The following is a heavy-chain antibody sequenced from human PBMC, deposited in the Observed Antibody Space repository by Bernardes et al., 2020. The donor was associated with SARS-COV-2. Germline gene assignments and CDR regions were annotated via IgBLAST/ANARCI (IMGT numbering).Heavy chain of an antibody. V-gene: IGHV3-9*01. D-gene: IGHD3-3*02. CDR3: ATLDPFDY. CDR2: ISWNSGSI. Sequence: GGSLRLSCAASGFTFDDYAMHWVRQAPGKGLEWVSGISWNSGSIGYADSVKGRFTISRDNAKNSLYLQMNSLRAEDTALYYCATLDPFDYWGQGTLVTVSS. J-gene: IGHJ4*03. CDR1: GFTFDDYA.